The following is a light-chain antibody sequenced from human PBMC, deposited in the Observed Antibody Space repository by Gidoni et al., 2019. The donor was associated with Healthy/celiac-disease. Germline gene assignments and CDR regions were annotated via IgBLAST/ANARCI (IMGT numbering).Light chain of an antibody. Sequence: DIQMTQSPSSLSASVGDRVNITCQASQDISNYLNWYQQKPGKDPKLLIYDASNLETGVPSRFSGSGSGTDFTFTISSLQPEDIATYYCQQYDNLPIFGGGTKVEIK. CDR2: DAS. CDR3: QQYDNLPI. J-gene: IGKJ4*01. V-gene: IGKV1-33*01. CDR1: QDISNY.